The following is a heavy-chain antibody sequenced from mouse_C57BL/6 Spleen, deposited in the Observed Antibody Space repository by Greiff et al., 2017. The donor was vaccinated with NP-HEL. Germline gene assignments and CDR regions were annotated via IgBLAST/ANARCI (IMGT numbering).Heavy chain of an antibody. V-gene: IGHV7-3*01. D-gene: IGHD2-1*01. Sequence: EVKLVESGGGLVQPGGSLSLSCAASGFTFTDYYMSWVRQPPGKALEWLGFIRNKANGYTTEYSASVKGRFTISRDNSQSILYLQMNALRAEDSATYYCARYYGNYALDYWGQGTSVTVSS. CDR1: GFTFTDYY. CDR3: ARYYGNYALDY. J-gene: IGHJ4*01. CDR2: IRNKANGYTT.